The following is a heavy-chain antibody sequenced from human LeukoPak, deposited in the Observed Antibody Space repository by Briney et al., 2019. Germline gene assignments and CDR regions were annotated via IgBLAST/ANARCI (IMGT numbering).Heavy chain of an antibody. Sequence: GGSLRLSCAASGFTFSSYGMHWVRQAPGKGLEWVAVIWYDGSNKYYADSVKGRFTISRDNSKNTLYLQMNSLRAEDTAVYYCASSQDGSGKARYFDYWGQGTLVTVSS. CDR1: GFTFSSYG. J-gene: IGHJ4*02. D-gene: IGHD3-10*01. V-gene: IGHV3-33*01. CDR2: IWYDGSNK. CDR3: ASSQDGSGKARYFDY.